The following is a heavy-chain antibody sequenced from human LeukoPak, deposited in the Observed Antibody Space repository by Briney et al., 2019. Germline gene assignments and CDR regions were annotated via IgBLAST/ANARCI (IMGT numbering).Heavy chain of an antibody. D-gene: IGHD1-1*01. CDR3: ARPNWTDVFDY. V-gene: IGHV4-34*01. Sequence: SETVSLTCAVYGGSFSGYYWSWIRQPPGKWLEWIGEINHSGSTNYNPSLKSRVTISVDTSKNQFSLKLSSVAAADTGVYYCARPNWTDVFDYWSEGILVTVSS. CDR2: INHSGST. J-gene: IGHJ4*02. CDR1: GGSFSGYY.